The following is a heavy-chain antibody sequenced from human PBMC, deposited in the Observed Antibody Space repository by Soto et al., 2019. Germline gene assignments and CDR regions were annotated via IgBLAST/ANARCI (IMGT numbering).Heavy chain of an antibody. Sequence: QVQLVESGGGVVQPGRSLRLSCAASGFTFSSYGMHWVRQAPGKGLEWVAVISYDGSNKYYADSVKGRFTISRDNSKNTLYLQMNSLRAEDTAVYYCAKGQTVAEATGMDVW. CDR1: GFTFSSYG. CDR2: ISYDGSNK. D-gene: IGHD4-17*01. V-gene: IGHV3-30*18. CDR3: AKGQTVAEATGMDV. J-gene: IGHJ6*01.